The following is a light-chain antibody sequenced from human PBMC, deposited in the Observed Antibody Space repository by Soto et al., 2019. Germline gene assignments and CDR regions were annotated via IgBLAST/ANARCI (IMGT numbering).Light chain of an antibody. Sequence: DIQMTQSPSSVSASVGDRVTITCRASQDIDTYLAWYQLKPGKAPRLLIYAASNLQNEVPSRFSGGGSGTDFTLTISSLHPEDFATYFCQQARAFPLTCGGGTKVESK. CDR3: QQARAFPLT. V-gene: IGKV1-12*01. CDR1: QDIDTY. J-gene: IGKJ4*01. CDR2: AAS.